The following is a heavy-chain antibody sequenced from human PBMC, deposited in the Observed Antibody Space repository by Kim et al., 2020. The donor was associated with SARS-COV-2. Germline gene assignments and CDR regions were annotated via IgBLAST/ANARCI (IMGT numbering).Heavy chain of an antibody. Sequence: GGSLRLSCAASGFTFSSYDMHWVRQATGKGLEWVSAIGTAGDTYYPGSVKGRFTISRENAKNSLYLQMNSLRAGDTAVYYCARGGRVGYGSGSPDYWGQGTLVTVSS. CDR3: ARGGRVGYGSGSPDY. J-gene: IGHJ4*02. D-gene: IGHD3-10*01. V-gene: IGHV3-13*01. CDR2: IGTAGDT. CDR1: GFTFSSYD.